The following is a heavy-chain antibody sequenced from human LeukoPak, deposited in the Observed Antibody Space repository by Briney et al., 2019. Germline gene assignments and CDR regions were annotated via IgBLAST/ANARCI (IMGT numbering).Heavy chain of an antibody. CDR3: ARDAYYDFWSGYYPPYYYYYMDV. CDR2: IYYSGST. J-gene: IGHJ6*03. D-gene: IGHD3-3*01. V-gene: IGHV4-59*01. Sequence: PSETLSLTCTVSGGSISSYYWSWIRQPPGKGLEWIGYIYYSGSTNYNPSLKSRVTISVDTSKNQFSLKLSSVTAADTAVYYCARDAYYDFWSGYYPPYYYYYMDVWGKGTTVTVSS. CDR1: GGSISSYY.